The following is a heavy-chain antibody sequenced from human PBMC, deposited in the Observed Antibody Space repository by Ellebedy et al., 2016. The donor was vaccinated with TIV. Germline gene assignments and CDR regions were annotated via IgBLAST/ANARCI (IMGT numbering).Heavy chain of an antibody. Sequence: PGGSLRLSCAASGFTFSGYAMSWVRQAPGKGLEWVSGIVGNGRLIYYADSVRGRFTISRDNSKSTLDLQMNSLRAEDTAVYFCAKDRTPGDGYWVFDYWGQGTLVTVSS. D-gene: IGHD5-18*01. CDR3: AKDRTPGDGYWVFDY. V-gene: IGHV3-23*01. CDR1: GFTFSGYA. CDR2: IVGNGRLI. J-gene: IGHJ4*02.